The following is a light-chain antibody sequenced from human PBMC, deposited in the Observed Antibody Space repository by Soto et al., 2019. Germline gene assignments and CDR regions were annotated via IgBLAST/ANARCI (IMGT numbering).Light chain of an antibody. CDR2: GAS. J-gene: IGKJ1*01. V-gene: IGKV3-15*01. CDR3: QQYETFSGT. Sequence: EVVVTQSPATLSVSPGERATLSCRASQSVSSNLAWYQQKPGQAPRLLIYGASTRATGIPARFSGSGSGTEFTLTIASLQPDDFATYYCQQYETFSGTFGPGTKVDIK. CDR1: QSVSSN.